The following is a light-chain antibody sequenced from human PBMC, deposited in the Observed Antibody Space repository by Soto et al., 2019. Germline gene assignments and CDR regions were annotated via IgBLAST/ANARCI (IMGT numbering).Light chain of an antibody. CDR2: DAS. CDR1: QSIRTF. J-gene: IGKJ1*01. V-gene: IGKV1-5*01. Sequence: SSAALSASVADRDTITCRASQSIRTFLAWYQQKPGKAPKLLISDASSLQSGVPSRFSGSGSGTEFTFTSIGLQPEDVATYYFRLHLLYSFCQGTKLDIK. CDR3: RLHLLYS.